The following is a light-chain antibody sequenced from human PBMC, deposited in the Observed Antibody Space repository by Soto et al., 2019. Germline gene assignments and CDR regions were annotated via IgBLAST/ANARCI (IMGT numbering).Light chain of an antibody. Sequence: DIQLTQSPSFLPASVGDRVTITCRDSQGISNYLAWYQQKPGKAPGLLMYAASTLQRGVSSRLSGSGSWTEFTLTISNLQPEDFATYYGQQLNSYPRTFGGGTMVEIK. J-gene: IGKJ4*01. CDR2: AAS. V-gene: IGKV1-9*01. CDR1: QGISNY. CDR3: QQLNSYPRT.